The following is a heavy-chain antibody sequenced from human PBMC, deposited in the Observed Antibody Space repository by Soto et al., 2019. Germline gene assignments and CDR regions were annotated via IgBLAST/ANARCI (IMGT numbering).Heavy chain of an antibody. J-gene: IGHJ4*02. Sequence: HPGGSLRLSCAASGFTFNNYAMTWVRQAPGKGLEWVSAISGGGDTTSYADSVKGRFTVSRDGSKNTLYLQMSSLRAEDTALYYCAKVRVCSMSLTPPVDYWGQGTLVTVSS. D-gene: IGHD3-10*02. V-gene: IGHV3-23*01. CDR1: GFTFNNYA. CDR2: ISGGGDTT. CDR3: AKVRVCSMSLTPPVDY.